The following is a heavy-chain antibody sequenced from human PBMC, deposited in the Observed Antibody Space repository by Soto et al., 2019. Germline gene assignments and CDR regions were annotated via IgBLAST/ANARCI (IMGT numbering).Heavy chain of an antibody. J-gene: IGHJ6*02. CDR3: ARCPSIAAAGRLLIYYYYGMDV. D-gene: IGHD6-13*01. CDR2: ISYDGSNK. V-gene: IGHV3-30-3*01. CDR1: GFTFSSYA. Sequence: ESGGGVVQPGRSLRLSCAASGFTFSSYAMHWVRQAPGKGLEWVAVISYDGSNKYYADSVKGRFTISRDNSKNTLYLQMNSLRAEDTAVYYCARCPSIAAAGRLLIYYYYGMDVWGQGTTVTVSS.